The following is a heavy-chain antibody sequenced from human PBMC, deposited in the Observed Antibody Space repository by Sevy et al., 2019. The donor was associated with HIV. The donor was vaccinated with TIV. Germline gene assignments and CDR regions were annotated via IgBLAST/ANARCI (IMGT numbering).Heavy chain of an antibody. D-gene: IGHD1-7*01. V-gene: IGHV3-30*02. CDR1: GFTFSSYG. Sequence: GGSLRLSCAASGFTFSSYGMHWVRQAPGKGLEWVAFIRYDGSNKYYADSVKGRFTISRDNSKNTLYLQMNSLRAEDTAVYYCAKVPAGGTTLYYYYYMDVWGKRTTVTDSS. CDR2: IRYDGSNK. J-gene: IGHJ6*03. CDR3: AKVPAGGTTLYYYYYMDV.